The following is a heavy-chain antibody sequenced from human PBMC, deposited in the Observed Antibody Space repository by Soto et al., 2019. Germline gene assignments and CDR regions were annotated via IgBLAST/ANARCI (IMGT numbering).Heavy chain of an antibody. D-gene: IGHD2-15*01. CDR3: ARDSSSCRASYCYFDN. CDR2: SRSKANNYIT. V-gene: IGHV3-72*01. J-gene: IGHJ4*02. CDR1: GFTFSDHF. Sequence: GSLRLSCAASGFTFSDHFMDWVRQAPGKGLEWVGRSRSKANNYITEYAASVKGRFTISRDDSKNSLYLQMNSLKTEDTAVYFCARDSSSCRASYCYFDNWGQGTLVTVSS.